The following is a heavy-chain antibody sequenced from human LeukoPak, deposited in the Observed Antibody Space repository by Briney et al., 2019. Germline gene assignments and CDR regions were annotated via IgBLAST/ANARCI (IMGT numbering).Heavy chain of an antibody. J-gene: IGHJ5*02. Sequence: SETLSLTCTVSGGSISSYYWSWIRKPPGKGLEWIGYIYYSGSTNYNPSLKSRVTISVDTSKNQFSLKLSSVTAADTAVYYCASAMVRGVIHLWGQGTLVTVSS. V-gene: IGHV4-59*01. CDR3: ASAMVRGVIHL. D-gene: IGHD3-10*01. CDR2: IYYSGST. CDR1: GGSISSYY.